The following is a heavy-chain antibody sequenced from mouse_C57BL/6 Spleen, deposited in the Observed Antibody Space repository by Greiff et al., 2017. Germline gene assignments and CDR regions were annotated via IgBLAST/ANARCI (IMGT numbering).Heavy chain of an antibody. V-gene: IGHV2-2*01. CDR2: IWSGGST. CDR3: ARNWAYYYGSSLDY. CDR1: GFSLTSYG. Sequence: QVQLKESGPGLVQPSQSLSITCTVSGFSLTSYGVHWVRQSPGKGLEWLGVIWSGGSTDYNAAFISRLSISKDNSKSQVFFKMNSLQADDTAIYYCARNWAYYYGSSLDYWGQGTTLTVSS. D-gene: IGHD1-1*01. J-gene: IGHJ2*01.